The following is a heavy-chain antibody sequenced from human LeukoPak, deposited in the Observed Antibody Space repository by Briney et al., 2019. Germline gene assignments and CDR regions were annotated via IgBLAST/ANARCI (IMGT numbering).Heavy chain of an antibody. CDR2: ISSSSSYI. CDR3: AISGSYWAWAH. Sequence: GGSLRLSCAASGFTFSSYNMNWVRQAPGKGLEWVSSISSSSSYIYYADSVKGRFTISRDNSKNTLYLQMNSLRAEDTAVYYCAISGSYWAWAHWGQGTLVTISS. J-gene: IGHJ4*02. V-gene: IGHV3-21*04. D-gene: IGHD1-26*01. CDR1: GFTFSSYN.